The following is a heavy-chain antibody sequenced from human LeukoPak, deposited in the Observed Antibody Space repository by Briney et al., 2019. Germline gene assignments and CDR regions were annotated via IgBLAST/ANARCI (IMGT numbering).Heavy chain of an antibody. Sequence: SETLSLTCTVSGGSISSGGYYWSWIRQPAGKGLEWIGYIYYSGSTNYNPSLKSRVTISVDTSKNQFSLKLSSVTAADTAVYYCASHYDYGDYGDRYYYYYMDVWGKGTTVTVSS. V-gene: IGHV4-61*10. CDR1: GGSISSGGYY. CDR3: ASHYDYGDYGDRYYYYYMDV. J-gene: IGHJ6*03. CDR2: IYYSGST. D-gene: IGHD4-17*01.